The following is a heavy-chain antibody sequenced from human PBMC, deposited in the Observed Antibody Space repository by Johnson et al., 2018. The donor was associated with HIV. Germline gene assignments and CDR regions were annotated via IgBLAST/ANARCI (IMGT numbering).Heavy chain of an antibody. V-gene: IGHV3-43D*03. CDR1: GFSFDDYA. Sequence: EVQVVESGGVAVQPGGSLRLSCAASGFSFDDYAMHWVRQAPGKGLEWVSLISWDGGNTYYADSVKGRFIISRDNSKESLYLQMNSLRAEDTALYFCVKDSDTYCYGSGDAFDIWGRGTMVTISS. CDR2: ISWDGGNT. J-gene: IGHJ3*02. CDR3: VKDSDTYCYGSGDAFDI. D-gene: IGHD3-10*01.